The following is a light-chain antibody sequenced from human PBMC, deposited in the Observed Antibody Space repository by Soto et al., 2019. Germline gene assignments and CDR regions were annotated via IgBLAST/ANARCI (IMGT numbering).Light chain of an antibody. CDR1: SSNIGARYD. Sequence: QPVLTQPPSVSGAPGQRVTISCTGSSSNIGARYDVHWYQQLPGTAPKLLIYGNINRPSGVPDRFSGSKSGTSASLAITGLQAEDEADYYCQSYDSSLSGWVFGGGTKLTVL. J-gene: IGLJ3*02. V-gene: IGLV1-40*01. CDR3: QSYDSSLSGWV. CDR2: GNI.